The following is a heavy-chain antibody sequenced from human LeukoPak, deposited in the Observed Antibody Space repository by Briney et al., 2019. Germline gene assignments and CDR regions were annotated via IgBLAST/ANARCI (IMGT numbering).Heavy chain of an antibody. V-gene: IGHV4-31*03. Sequence: PSQTLSLTCTVSGGSVSSGGYYWSWICQHPGKGLEWIGYIYYSGSTHYNPSLKRRVTISVDTSKNQFSLKLSSVTAADTAVYYCASPDIWGQGTMVTVSS. CDR2: IYYSGST. CDR1: GGSVSSGGYY. J-gene: IGHJ3*02. CDR3: ASPDI.